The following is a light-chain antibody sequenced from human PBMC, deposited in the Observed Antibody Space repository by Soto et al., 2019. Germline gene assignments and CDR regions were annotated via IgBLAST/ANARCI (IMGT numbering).Light chain of an antibody. V-gene: IGLV1-40*01. J-gene: IGLJ1*01. CDR3: QSYDNSLSGYV. CDR1: SSNIGAGYD. Sequence: QSVLTQPPSVSGAPGQRVTISCTGSSSNIGAGYDVHWYQQLPGTAPKLLIYGNSSRPSGVPDRFSGSKSGTSASLAITGRQAEDEADYYCQSYDNSLSGYVFGTGTKVTVL. CDR2: GNS.